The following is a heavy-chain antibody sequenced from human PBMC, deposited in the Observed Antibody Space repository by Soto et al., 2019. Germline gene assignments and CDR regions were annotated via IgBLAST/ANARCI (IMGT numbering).Heavy chain of an antibody. J-gene: IGHJ4*02. V-gene: IGHV4-34*01. Sequence: QVQLQQWGAGLLKPSETLSLTCAVYGGSFSGYYWSWIRQPPGKGLEWIGEINHSGSTNYNPSLKSRVTISVDTSKNQFSLKLSSVTAADTAVYYCARRGRSGYSGYRIDYWGQGTLVTVSS. CDR2: INHSGST. CDR1: GGSFSGYY. CDR3: ARRGRSGYSGYRIDY. D-gene: IGHD5-12*01.